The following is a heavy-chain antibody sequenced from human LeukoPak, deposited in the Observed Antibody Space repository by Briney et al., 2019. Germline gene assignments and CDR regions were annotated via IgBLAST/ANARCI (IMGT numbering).Heavy chain of an antibody. Sequence: TGGSLRLSCAASGFTFSSYWMSWVRQAPGKGLEWGASIKQDGSEKNYVDSVKGRFTISRDNAKNSLYLQMNSLRAEDTAVYYCAREAAARSYYYYYMDVWGKGTTVTVSS. CDR2: IKQDGSEK. J-gene: IGHJ6*03. CDR1: GFTFSSYW. CDR3: AREAAARSYYYYYMDV. D-gene: IGHD6-13*01. V-gene: IGHV3-7*01.